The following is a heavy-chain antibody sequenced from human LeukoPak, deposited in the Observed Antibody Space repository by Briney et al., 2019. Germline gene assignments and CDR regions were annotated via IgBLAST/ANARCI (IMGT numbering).Heavy chain of an antibody. CDR1: GGFNTHYY. Sequence: SETLSLTCSVSGGFNTHYYWSWIRQPPGKGLEWIGEINHSGSTNYNPSLKSRVTISVDTSKNQFSLKLSSVTAADTAVYYCARASIAAGDYWGQGTLVTVSS. D-gene: IGHD6-13*01. CDR3: ARASIAAGDY. J-gene: IGHJ4*02. V-gene: IGHV4-34*01. CDR2: INHSGST.